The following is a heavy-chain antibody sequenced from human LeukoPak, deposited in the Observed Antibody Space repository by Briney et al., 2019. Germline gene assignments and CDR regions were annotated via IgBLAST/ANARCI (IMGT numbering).Heavy chain of an antibody. Sequence: SETLSLTCSVSGGSLRGTDYYWSWIRQPPGKGLEWIGYIHHSGTTSYNPSLKSRITISVDPSMNQFSLKLTSMTAADTAVYYCAGRGYAMAYWGQGTLVTVSS. V-gene: IGHV4-30-4*01. CDR1: GGSLRGTDYY. D-gene: IGHD5-12*01. CDR2: IHHSGTT. J-gene: IGHJ4*02. CDR3: AGRGYAMAY.